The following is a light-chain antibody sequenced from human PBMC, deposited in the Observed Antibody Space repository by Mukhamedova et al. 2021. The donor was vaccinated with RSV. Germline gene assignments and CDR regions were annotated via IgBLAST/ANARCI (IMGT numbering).Light chain of an antibody. J-gene: IGLJ2*01. CDR2: EGS. CDR1: DVGSYNL. V-gene: IGLV2-23*01. Sequence: DVGSYNLVSWYQQHPGKAPKLMIYEGSKRPSGVSNRFSGSKSGNTASLTISGLQAEDEADYYCCSYAGSPRVFCGGTKLTVL. CDR3: CSYAGSPRV.